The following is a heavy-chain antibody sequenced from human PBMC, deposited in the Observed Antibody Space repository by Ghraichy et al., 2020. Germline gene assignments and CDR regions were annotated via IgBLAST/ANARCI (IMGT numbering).Heavy chain of an antibody. D-gene: IGHD6-13*01. CDR2: IRSKAYGGTT. V-gene: IGHV3-49*03. J-gene: IGHJ4*02. CDR1: GFTFGDYA. Sequence: GGSLRLSCTASGFTFGDYAMSWFRQAPGKGLEWVGFIRSKAYGGTTEYAASVKGRFTISRDDSKSIAYLQMNSLKTEDTAVYYCTRDQGVGYSSSWYSLIDYWGQGTLVTVSS. CDR3: TRDQGVGYSSSWYSLIDY.